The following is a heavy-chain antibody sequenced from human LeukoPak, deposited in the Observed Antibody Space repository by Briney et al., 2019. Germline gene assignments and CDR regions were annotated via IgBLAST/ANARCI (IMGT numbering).Heavy chain of an antibody. CDR1: GGSFSGYY. Sequence: SETLSLTCAVYGGSFSGYYWSWIRQPPGKGLEWIGEINHSGSTNYNPSLKSRVTISVDTSKNQFSLKLSSVTAADTAVYYCARDESSSWYGPLFDYWGQGTLVTVSS. V-gene: IGHV4-34*01. CDR2: INHSGST. CDR3: ARDESSSWYGPLFDY. D-gene: IGHD6-13*01. J-gene: IGHJ4*02.